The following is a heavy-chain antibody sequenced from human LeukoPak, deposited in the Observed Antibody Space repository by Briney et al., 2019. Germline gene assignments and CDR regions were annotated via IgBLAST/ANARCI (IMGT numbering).Heavy chain of an antibody. Sequence: PSETLSLTCAVYGGSFSGYYWSWIRQPPGKGLEWIGEIKHSGSTNYNPSLKSRVTISVDTSKNQFSLRLSSVTAADTAVYYCARGRRASYYYYGMDVWGQGTTVTVSS. CDR3: ARGRRASYYYYGMDV. V-gene: IGHV4-34*01. CDR2: IKHSGST. CDR1: GGSFSGYY. J-gene: IGHJ6*02. D-gene: IGHD1-14*01.